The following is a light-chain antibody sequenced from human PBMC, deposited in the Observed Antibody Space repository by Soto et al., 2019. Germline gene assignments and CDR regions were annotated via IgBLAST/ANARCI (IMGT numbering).Light chain of an antibody. Sequence: ERVMTQSPATLSVSPGERATLSCRASQSINSNLAWYQQKPGQAPRLLMYGASTRATGVPARFSGSGSGTEFTLTITSLQSEDSAVYSCQQYNNWPPTCGGGTKVEIK. CDR3: QQYNNWPPT. J-gene: IGKJ4*01. V-gene: IGKV3-15*01. CDR1: QSINSN. CDR2: GAS.